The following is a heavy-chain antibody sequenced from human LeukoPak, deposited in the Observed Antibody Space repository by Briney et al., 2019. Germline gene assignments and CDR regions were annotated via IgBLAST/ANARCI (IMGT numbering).Heavy chain of an antibody. V-gene: IGHV4-39*01. CDR3: ARLTTIVVDPGLHAFDL. CDR1: RGSINSPLNY. Sequence: KASETLPLTCIVSRGSINSPLNYWGWIRQPPGRGLEWIGSINYVGSTHHNPSLKSRVTISVDTSKSQLSLKLRSVTAADTAAYYGARLTTIVVDPGLHAFDLWGQGSMVTVSS. CDR2: INYVGST. J-gene: IGHJ3*01. D-gene: IGHD3-22*01.